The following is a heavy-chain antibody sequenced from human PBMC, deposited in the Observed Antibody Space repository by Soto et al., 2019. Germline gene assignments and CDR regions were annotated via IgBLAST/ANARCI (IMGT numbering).Heavy chain of an antibody. D-gene: IGHD3-22*01. V-gene: IGHV4-39*01. CDR2: IYYSGST. J-gene: IGHJ5*02. Sequence: SETLSLTCTVSGGSISSSSYYWGWIRQPPGKGLEWIGSIYYSGSTYYNPSLKSRVTISVDTSKNQFSLKLSSVTAADTAVYYCARHRRYYDSSGYWFDPWGQGTLVTVSS. CDR3: ARHRRYYDSSGYWFDP. CDR1: GGSISSSSYY.